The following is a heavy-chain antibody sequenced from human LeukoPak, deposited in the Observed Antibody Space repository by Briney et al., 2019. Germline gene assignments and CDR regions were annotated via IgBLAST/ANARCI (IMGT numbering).Heavy chain of an antibody. J-gene: IGHJ4*02. CDR3: ARQREYYESSGYYSFDY. Sequence: SETLSLTCTVSGGSINSYYWSWIRQPPGKGLEWIGYIYSSGSTNYSPSLKSRVTISVDTSKNQFSLKLSSVTAADTAVYYCARQREYYESSGYYSFDYWGQGTLVTVSS. V-gene: IGHV4-59*08. D-gene: IGHD3-22*01. CDR2: IYSSGST. CDR1: GGSINSYY.